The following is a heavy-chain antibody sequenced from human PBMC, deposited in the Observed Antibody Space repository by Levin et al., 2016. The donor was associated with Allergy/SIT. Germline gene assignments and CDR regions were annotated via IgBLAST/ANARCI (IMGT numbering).Heavy chain of an antibody. D-gene: IGHD1-7*01. Sequence: GESLKISCAASGFILRRYVMTWVRQAPGKGLEWVSVISNGGATYYADSVRGRFTISRDTSKNTVYLQMNSLRADDTAVYYCARDGNYHGNPWGQGTLVTVSS. V-gene: IGHV3-23*01. CDR3: ARDGNYHGNP. CDR1: GFILRRYV. J-gene: IGHJ5*02. CDR2: ISNGGAT.